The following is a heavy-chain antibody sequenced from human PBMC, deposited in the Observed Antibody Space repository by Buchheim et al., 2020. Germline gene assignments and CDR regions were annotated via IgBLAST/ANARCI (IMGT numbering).Heavy chain of an antibody. Sequence: QVQLQQWGAGLLKPSETLSLTCAVYGGSFSGYFWSWIRQPPGKGLEWIGLNSDSGSTTYNPSLKSRVTISEDTSKNQISLKLSSVTAADTAVYYCARDGYSRTFDYWGQGTL. D-gene: IGHD4-11*01. V-gene: IGHV4-34*01. J-gene: IGHJ4*02. CDR3: ARDGYSRTFDY. CDR2: NSDSGST. CDR1: GGSFSGYF.